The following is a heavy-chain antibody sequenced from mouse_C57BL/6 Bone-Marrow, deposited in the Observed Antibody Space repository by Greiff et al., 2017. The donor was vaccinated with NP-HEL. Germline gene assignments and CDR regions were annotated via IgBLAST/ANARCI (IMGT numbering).Heavy chain of an antibody. J-gene: IGHJ2*01. CDR3: ARKGPLRQYYFDY. D-gene: IGHD1-1*01. V-gene: IGHV8-12*01. CDR1: GFSLSTSGMG. CDR2: IYWDDDK. Sequence: QVTLKECGPGILQSSQTLSLTCSFSGFSLSTSGMGVSWIRQPSGKGLEWLAHIYWDDDKRYNPSLKSRLTISKDTSRNQVFLKITSVDTADTATYYCARKGPLRQYYFDYWGQGTTLTVSS.